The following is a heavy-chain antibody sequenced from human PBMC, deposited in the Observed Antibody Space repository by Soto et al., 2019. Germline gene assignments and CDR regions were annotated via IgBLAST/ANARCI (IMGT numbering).Heavy chain of an antibody. CDR3: ARGGIAAAAGWFDP. J-gene: IGHJ5*02. V-gene: IGHV1-69*02. CDR2: IIPILGIA. CDR1: GGTFSSYT. Sequence: QVQLVQSGAEVKKPGSSVKVSCKASGGTFSSYTISWVRQAPGQGLEWMGRIIPILGIANYAQKFQGRVTITADKSTSTAYMELSSLRSEDTAVYYCARGGIAAAAGWFDPWGQGTLVTGSS. D-gene: IGHD6-13*01.